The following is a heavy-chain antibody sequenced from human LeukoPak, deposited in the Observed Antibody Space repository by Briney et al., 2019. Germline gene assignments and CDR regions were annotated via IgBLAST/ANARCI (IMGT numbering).Heavy chain of an antibody. CDR1: GFTFSSYG. CDR3: AKDVIAAAGTENYFDY. V-gene: IGHV3-30*18. CDR2: ISYDGSNK. J-gene: IGHJ4*02. Sequence: GGSLRLSCAASGFTFSSYGMHWVRQAPGKGLEWVAVISYDGSNKYYADPVKGRFTISRDNSKNTLYLQMNSLRAEDTAVYYCAKDVIAAAGTENYFDYWGQGTLVTVSS. D-gene: IGHD6-13*01.